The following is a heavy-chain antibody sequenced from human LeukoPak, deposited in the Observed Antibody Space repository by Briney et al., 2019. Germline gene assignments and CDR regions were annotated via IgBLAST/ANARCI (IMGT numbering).Heavy chain of an antibody. Sequence: ASVRVSCKASGYTFSSYGISWVRQAPGQGLEWMGWISAYNGNTNYAQKLQGRVTMTTDTSTSTANMELRSLRSDDTAVYYCARTYCSGGSCYSFDYWGQGTLVTVSS. CDR3: ARTYCSGGSCYSFDY. CDR2: ISAYNGNT. D-gene: IGHD2-15*01. V-gene: IGHV1-18*01. CDR1: GYTFSSYG. J-gene: IGHJ4*02.